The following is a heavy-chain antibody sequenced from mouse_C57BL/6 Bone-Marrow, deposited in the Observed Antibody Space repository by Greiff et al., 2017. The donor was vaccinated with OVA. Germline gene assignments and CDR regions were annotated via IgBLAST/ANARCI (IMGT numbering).Heavy chain of an antibody. V-gene: IGHV3-4*01. CDR1: GYSITNGNHW. CDR3: AREGYYGSSHWYFDV. CDR2: ISSSGST. D-gene: IGHD1-1*01. Sequence: EVKLQESGPALVKPSQTVSLTCTVTGYSITNGNHWWNWIRQVSGSKLEWIGSISSSGSTDSNPSLKSRISITRDTSKNQLFLQLNSVTTEDIATYYWAREGYYGSSHWYFDVWGTGTTVTVSS. J-gene: IGHJ1*03.